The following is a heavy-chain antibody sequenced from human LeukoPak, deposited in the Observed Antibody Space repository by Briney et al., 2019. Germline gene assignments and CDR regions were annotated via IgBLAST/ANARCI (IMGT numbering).Heavy chain of an antibody. J-gene: IGHJ4*02. Sequence: GGSLRLSCAVSGFTFGNYGMSWVGRAPGKGLEWVSGINWNGGSTGYADSVEGRFTISRDNAKNSLYLQMNSLRVEDTAVYYCARGGATRPDFWGQGTLVTVSS. CDR2: INWNGGST. CDR1: GFTFGNYG. CDR3: ARGGATRPDF. V-gene: IGHV3-20*04. D-gene: IGHD1-26*01.